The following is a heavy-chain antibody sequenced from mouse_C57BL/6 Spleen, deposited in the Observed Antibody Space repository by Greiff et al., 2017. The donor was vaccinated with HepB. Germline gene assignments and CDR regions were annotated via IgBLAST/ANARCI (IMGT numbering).Heavy chain of an antibody. D-gene: IGHD1-1*01. V-gene: IGHV1-82*01. CDR1: GYAFSSSW. J-gene: IGHJ2*01. CDR3: ARDYYGFDY. CDR2: IYPGDGDT. Sequence: VQLQESGPELVKPGASVKISCKASGYAFSSSWMNWVKLRPGKGLEWIGRIYPGDGDTNYNGKFKGKATLTADKSSSTAYMQLSSLTSEDSAVYFCARDYYGFDYWGQGTTLTVSS.